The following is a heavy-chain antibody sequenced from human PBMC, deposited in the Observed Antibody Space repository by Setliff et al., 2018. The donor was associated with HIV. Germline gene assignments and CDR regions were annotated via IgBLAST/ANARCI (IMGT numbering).Heavy chain of an antibody. V-gene: IGHV1-18*01. J-gene: IGHJ6*02. CDR3: ARLGSGWSDSYYYAMDI. CDR1: GGSFSTYA. CDR2: ISAYNGNT. Sequence: ASVKVSCKSSGGSFSTYAISWVRQAPGQGLEWMGWISAYNGNTNYAQKLRGRVTMTIDTATSRAYMELRSLRSDDTAVYFCARLGSGWSDSYYYAMDIWGQGTTVTVSS. D-gene: IGHD6-19*01.